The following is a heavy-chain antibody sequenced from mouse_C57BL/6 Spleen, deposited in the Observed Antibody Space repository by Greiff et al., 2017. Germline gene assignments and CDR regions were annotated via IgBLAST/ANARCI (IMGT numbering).Heavy chain of an antibody. CDR3: ARGDAWYFDV. Sequence: DVQLVESGGGLVQPGGSLSLSCAASGFTFTDYYMSWVRQPPGKALEWLGFIRNKANGYTTEYSASVKGRFTISRDNSQSILYLQMNALRAEDSATYYCARGDAWYFDVWGTGTTVTVSS. CDR2: IRNKANGYTT. CDR1: GFTFTDYY. V-gene: IGHV7-3*01. J-gene: IGHJ1*03.